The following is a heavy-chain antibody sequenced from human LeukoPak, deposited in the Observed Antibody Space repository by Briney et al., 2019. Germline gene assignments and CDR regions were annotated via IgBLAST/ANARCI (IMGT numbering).Heavy chain of an antibody. Sequence: ASVKVSCKASGYTFTDYYMHWVRQAPGQGLEWMGRINPDSGGTNYAQKFQVRVTMTGDTSISRAYMELSRLGSDDTAVYYGARVPIVLVPAAMGAVVDYWGQGTLVTVSS. CDR1: GYTFTDYY. CDR2: INPDSGGT. D-gene: IGHD2-2*01. J-gene: IGHJ4*02. CDR3: ARVPIVLVPAAMGAVVDY. V-gene: IGHV1-2*06.